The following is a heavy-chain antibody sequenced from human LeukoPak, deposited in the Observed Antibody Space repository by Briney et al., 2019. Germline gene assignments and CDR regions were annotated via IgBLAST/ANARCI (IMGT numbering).Heavy chain of an antibody. Sequence: GGSLRLSCVLSGLTFSDAWMSWVRQAPGKGLEWVGRIRNDRITDYAAPVQGRFSISRDNSKNTFCLQMNSLRAEDTAVYYCAKDPGHYDFWSGYDYWGQGTLVTVSS. CDR2: IRNDRIT. J-gene: IGHJ4*02. V-gene: IGHV3-15*01. CDR3: AKDPGHYDFWSGYDY. D-gene: IGHD3-3*01. CDR1: GLTFSDAW.